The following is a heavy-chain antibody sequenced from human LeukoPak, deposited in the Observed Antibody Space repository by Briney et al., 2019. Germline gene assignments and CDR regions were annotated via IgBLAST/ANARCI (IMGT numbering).Heavy chain of an antibody. Sequence: SETLSLTCAVSGGSISSSSYYWGWIRQPPGKGLEWIGSINYSGHTYYNPSLKSRVTISVDTSKNQFSLRLSSVTAADTAVCYCAGAGGLGYCSSTTCSEDYWGQGTLVTVSS. V-gene: IGHV4-39*01. J-gene: IGHJ4*02. CDR2: INYSGHT. CDR1: GGSISSSSYY. D-gene: IGHD2-2*01. CDR3: AGAGGLGYCSSTTCSEDY.